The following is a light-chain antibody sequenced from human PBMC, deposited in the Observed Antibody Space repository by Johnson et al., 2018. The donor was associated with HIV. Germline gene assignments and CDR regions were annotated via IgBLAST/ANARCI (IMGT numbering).Light chain of an antibody. J-gene: IGLJ1*01. CDR2: ENN. Sequence: LTQPPSVSAAPGQKVTISCSGSSSNIGNNYVSWYQQLPGTAPKLLIYENNKRPSGIPDRFSGSKSGTSTTLGITGLQTGDEADYYSGTWDGSLSAGVFGTGTKVTVL. CDR1: SSNIGNNY. V-gene: IGLV1-51*02. CDR3: GTWDGSLSAGV.